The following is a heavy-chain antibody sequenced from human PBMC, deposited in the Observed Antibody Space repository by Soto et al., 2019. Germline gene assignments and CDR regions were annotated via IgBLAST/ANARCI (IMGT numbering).Heavy chain of an antibody. CDR2: IYPGNSDT. CDR1: GYSFTSYW. V-gene: IGHV5-51*01. Sequence: PGESLKISCKASGYSFTSYWIGWVRQMPGKDLGWMGIIYPGNSDTRYSPSFQGHVTISADKSISTAYLQWSSLKASDTTMYFCARSYNYYDSTGYYGSVGYFDYWGEGTLVTV. CDR3: ARSYNYYDSTGYYGSVGYFDY. J-gene: IGHJ4*02. D-gene: IGHD3-22*01.